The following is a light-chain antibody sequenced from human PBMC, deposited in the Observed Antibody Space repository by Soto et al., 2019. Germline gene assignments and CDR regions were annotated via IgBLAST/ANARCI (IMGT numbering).Light chain of an antibody. J-gene: IGKJ4*01. V-gene: IGKV3-20*01. Sequence: EIVLTQSPGTLPLSPGERATLSCRASQSVSSNYLAWYQQKPGQAPRLLIYGASSRATGIPDRFSGSGSGTDFTRPISRLQPGDFGVYYCQQHSSSPPLNFGGGTKVQIK. CDR1: QSVSSNY. CDR3: QQHSSSPPLN. CDR2: GAS.